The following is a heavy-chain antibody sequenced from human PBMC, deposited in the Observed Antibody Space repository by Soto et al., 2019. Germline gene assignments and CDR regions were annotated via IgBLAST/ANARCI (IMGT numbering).Heavy chain of an antibody. V-gene: IGHV1-69*01. CDR2: IIPIFGTA. Sequence: QVQLVQSGAEVKKPGSSVKVSCKASGGTFSSYAISWVRQAPGQGLEWMGGIIPIFGTANYAQKFQGRVTITAEESTSRAYMELSSLRSQDTAVYYCAKVRAEYSSPRGWFDPWGQGTLVTVSS. J-gene: IGHJ5*02. D-gene: IGHD6-6*01. CDR1: GGTFSSYA. CDR3: AKVRAEYSSPRGWFDP.